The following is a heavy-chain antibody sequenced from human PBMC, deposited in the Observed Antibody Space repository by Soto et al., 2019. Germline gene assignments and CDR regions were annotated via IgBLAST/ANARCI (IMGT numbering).Heavy chain of an antibody. CDR2: IIPIFGTA. V-gene: IGHV1-69*01. Sequence: QVQLVQSGAEVKKPGSSVKVSCKASGGTFSSYAISWVRQAPGQGLEWMGGIIPIFGTANYAQKFQGRVTITADEHTSTADMELSSLRSEDTAVYYCAREPAARPRRPYYFDYWGQGTLVTVSS. D-gene: IGHD6-6*01. CDR3: AREPAARPRRPYYFDY. CDR1: GGTFSSYA. J-gene: IGHJ4*02.